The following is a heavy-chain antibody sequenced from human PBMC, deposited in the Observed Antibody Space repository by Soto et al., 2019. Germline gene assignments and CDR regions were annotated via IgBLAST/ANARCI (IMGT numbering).Heavy chain of an antibody. V-gene: IGHV2-5*02. D-gene: IGHD6-19*01. CDR2: IYWDDDK. CDR3: AHIGRDVGIAVAGPGWFDP. Sequence: QITLKESGPTLVKPTQTLTLTCTFSGFSLSTSGVGVGWIRQPPGKALERLALIYWDDDKRYSPSMKSRRTIPKDTSKNQVVLTMTNMDPVDTATYYCAHIGRDVGIAVAGPGWFDPWGQGTLVTVSS. CDR1: GFSLSTSGVG. J-gene: IGHJ5*02.